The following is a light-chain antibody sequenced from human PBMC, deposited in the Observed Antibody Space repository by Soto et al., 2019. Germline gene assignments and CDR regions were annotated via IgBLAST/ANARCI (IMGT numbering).Light chain of an antibody. CDR3: CSYAVSYTLV. CDR1: SSNVGGYNY. V-gene: IGLV2-11*01. J-gene: IGLJ2*01. CDR2: DAS. Sequence: QSALTQPRSVSASPGQSVTISCTGTSSNVGGYNYVSWYQQNPGKAPKLMIYDASKRPSGVPDRFSGSKSGNAASLTISGLQAEDEADYYCCSYAVSYTLVFGGGTQLTVL.